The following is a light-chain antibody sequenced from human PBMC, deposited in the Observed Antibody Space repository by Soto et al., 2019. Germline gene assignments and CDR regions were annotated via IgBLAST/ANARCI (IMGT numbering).Light chain of an antibody. J-gene: IGKJ4*01. CDR1: RSIXNN. CDR3: QQYNEWPPLT. V-gene: IGKV3-15*01. Sequence: IVMTQSPATLSASPGERATLSCRASRSIXNNVAWYQQKPGQAPRLLLYGASTRATGXPARFSASGSGTEFTLTISSLQSXDXAVYFCQQYNEWPPLTFGGGTKVEI. CDR2: GAS.